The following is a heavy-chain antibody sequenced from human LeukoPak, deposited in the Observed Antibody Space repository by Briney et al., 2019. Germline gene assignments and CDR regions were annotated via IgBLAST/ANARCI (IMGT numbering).Heavy chain of an antibody. CDR1: GFTFSGYA. Sequence: QPGGSLRLSCAASGFTFSGYAMSWVRQAPGKGLEWVSAINGSGGSTYYADSVKGRFTISRDNSKNTLYLQMNSLRAEDTAVYYCAKDLYGDYPFWLDPWGQGTLVTVSS. CDR2: INGSGGST. CDR3: AKDLYGDYPFWLDP. V-gene: IGHV3-23*01. J-gene: IGHJ5*02. D-gene: IGHD4-17*01.